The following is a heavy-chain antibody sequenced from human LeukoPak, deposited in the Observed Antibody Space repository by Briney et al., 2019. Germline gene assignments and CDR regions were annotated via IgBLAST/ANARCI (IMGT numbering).Heavy chain of an antibody. V-gene: IGHV4-59*08. CDR3: ARHNRGIVVVPAANRYYYYYYMDV. CDR2: VYYTGTS. CDR1: GDSVSSHY. Sequence: PSETLSLTCTVSGDSVSSHYWSWIRQPPGKGLEWIAYVYYTGTSNYNPSLKSRVTISIDTSKNQFSLKLSSVTAADTAVYYCARHNRGIVVVPAANRYYYYYYMDVWGKGTTVTVSS. J-gene: IGHJ6*03. D-gene: IGHD2-2*01.